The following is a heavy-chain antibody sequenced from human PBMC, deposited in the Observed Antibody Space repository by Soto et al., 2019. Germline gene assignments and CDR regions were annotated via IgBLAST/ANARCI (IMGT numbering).Heavy chain of an antibody. CDR1: GYTFTAFY. CDR2: INPNSGGT. D-gene: IGHD6-6*01. V-gene: IGHV1-2*02. J-gene: IGHJ4*02. Sequence: VQLVQSGAEVKKPGASVKVSCKASGYTFTAFYIHWVRQAPGQGLEWMGWINPNSGGTNYAQKFQGRVTMTRDTSISTAYMELSRLRSDDTAVYYCARSIAARRTVDYWGQGTLVTVSS. CDR3: ARSIAARRTVDY.